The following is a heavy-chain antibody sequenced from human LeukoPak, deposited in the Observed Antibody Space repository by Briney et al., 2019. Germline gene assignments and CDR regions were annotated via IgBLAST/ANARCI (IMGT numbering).Heavy chain of an antibody. CDR3: AKSLLTTASGTGRAFDI. V-gene: IGHV3-23*01. CDR2: ISASGDVT. Sequence: GGSLRLSCAASGFTFSSYSMNWVRRAPGKGLEWVSGISASGDVTFHADPVKGRFTISRDNSKNTLYLQMNSLRAEDTAEYYCAKSLLTTASGTGRAFDIWGQGTMVTVSS. J-gene: IGHJ3*02. D-gene: IGHD1-26*01. CDR1: GFTFSSYS.